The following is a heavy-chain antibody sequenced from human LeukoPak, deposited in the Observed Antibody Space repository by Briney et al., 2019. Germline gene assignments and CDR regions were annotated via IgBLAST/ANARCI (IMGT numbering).Heavy chain of an antibody. CDR3: ATVAVAGPFDY. D-gene: IGHD6-19*01. J-gene: IGHJ4*02. CDR1: GGSISSSSYY. CDR2: IYYSGST. Sequence: PSETLSLTCTVSGGSISSSSYYWGWIRQPPGKGLEWIGSIYYSGSTYYNPSLRSRVTISVDTSKNQFSLKLSSVTAADTAVYYCATVAVAGPFDYWGQGTLVTVSS. V-gene: IGHV4-39*07.